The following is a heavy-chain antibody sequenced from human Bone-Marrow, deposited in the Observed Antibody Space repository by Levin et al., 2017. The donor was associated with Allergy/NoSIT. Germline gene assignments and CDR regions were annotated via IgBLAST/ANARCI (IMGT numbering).Heavy chain of an antibody. CDR2: INHSGST. J-gene: IGHJ4*02. V-gene: IGHV4-34*01. CDR1: GGSFTGYF. D-gene: IGHD3-10*01. Sequence: SETLSLTCAVDGGSFTGYFWTWTRQPPGKGLEWIGEINHSGSTKYNPSLTSRVTISVDTSKKEFSLNLSSVTAADTAVFYCARGGRWSFSYYFDYWGQGTRVTVSS. CDR3: ARGGRWSFSYYFDY.